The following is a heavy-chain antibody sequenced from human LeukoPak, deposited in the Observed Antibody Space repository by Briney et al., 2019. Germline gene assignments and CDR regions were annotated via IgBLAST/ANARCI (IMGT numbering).Heavy chain of an antibody. J-gene: IGHJ5*02. D-gene: IGHD6-19*01. CDR1: GGSFSGYY. Sequence: SETLSLTCAVYGGSFSGYYWSWIRQPPGKGLEWIGEINHSGSTNYNPSLKSRVTISVDTSKNQFSLKLSSVTAADTAVYYCARTRLGSGWYEAGFDPWGQGTLVTVSS. CDR3: ARTRLGSGWYEAGFDP. CDR2: INHSGST. V-gene: IGHV4-34*01.